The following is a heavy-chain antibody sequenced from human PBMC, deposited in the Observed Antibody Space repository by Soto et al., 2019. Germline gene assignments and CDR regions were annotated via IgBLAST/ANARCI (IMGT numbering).Heavy chain of an antibody. V-gene: IGHV3-74*03. CDR2: INPDGSTT. D-gene: IGHD3-10*01. CDR3: VRIYGLEA. CDR1: GFTFNNYY. J-gene: IGHJ5*02. Sequence: GGSLRLSCAASGFTFNNYYMHWVRQAPGKGLMWVSYINPDGSTTTYADSVKGRFTISRDNTKNTLYLQMSSLRAEDTAVYYCVRIYGLEAWGQGTLVTVSS.